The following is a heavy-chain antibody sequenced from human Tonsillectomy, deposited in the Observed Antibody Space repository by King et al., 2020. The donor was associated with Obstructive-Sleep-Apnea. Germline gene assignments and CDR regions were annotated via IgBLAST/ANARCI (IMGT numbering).Heavy chain of an antibody. CDR1: GFTFTSSA. V-gene: IGHV1-58*01. CDR2: SVVGSGNT. Sequence: QLVQSGPEVKKPGTSVKVSCKASGFTFTSSAVQWVRQARGQRLEWIGWSVVGSGNTNYAQKFQERVTITRDMSTSTAYMELSSLRSEDTAVYYCAADRSIVGATSLDYWGQGTLVTVSS. CDR3: AADRSIVGATSLDY. J-gene: IGHJ4*02. D-gene: IGHD1-26*01.